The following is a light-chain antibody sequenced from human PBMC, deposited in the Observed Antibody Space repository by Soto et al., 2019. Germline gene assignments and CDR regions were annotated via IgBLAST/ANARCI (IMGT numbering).Light chain of an antibody. J-gene: IGKJ2*01. Sequence: DIQLTQSPSSLSASVGDRVTITCQASHDISKSLNWYQQRPGKAPKLLIHGASSLETGVPSRFSGYGSGTFFTFTISSLQPEDIATYYCQQYDNLLYTFGQGTKLEMK. CDR2: GAS. CDR3: QQYDNLLYT. V-gene: IGKV1-33*01. CDR1: HDISKS.